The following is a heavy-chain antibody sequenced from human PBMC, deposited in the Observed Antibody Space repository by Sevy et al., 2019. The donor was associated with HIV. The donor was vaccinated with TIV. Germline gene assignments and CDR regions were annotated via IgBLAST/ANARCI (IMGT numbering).Heavy chain of an antibody. J-gene: IGHJ4*02. CDR2: IYYNGNI. D-gene: IGHD1-26*01. V-gene: IGHV4-59*08. CDR3: AGENAWGRGYS. Sequence: SETLSLTCTVSGGSITSLYWNWIRQPPGKGLEWIANIYYNGNINYNPSLKSRVTLSLEPSKNQFSLRLSSVTAADTAMYYCAGENAWGRGYSWGQGTLVTVSS. CDR1: GGSITSLY.